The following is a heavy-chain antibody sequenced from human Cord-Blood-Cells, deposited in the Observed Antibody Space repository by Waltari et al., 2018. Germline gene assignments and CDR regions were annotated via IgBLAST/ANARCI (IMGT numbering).Heavy chain of an antibody. CDR1: GYSISSGYY. CDR2: IYHSGST. V-gene: IGHV4-38-2*01. CDR3: ARLTGEGY. D-gene: IGHD7-27*01. Sequence: QVQLQESGPGLVKPSETLSLTCAVSGYSISSGYYWGWIRPPPGKGLEWIGSIYHSGSTYYNPSLKSRVTISVDTSKNQFSLKLSSVTAADTAVYYCARLTGEGYWGQGTLVTVSS. J-gene: IGHJ4*02.